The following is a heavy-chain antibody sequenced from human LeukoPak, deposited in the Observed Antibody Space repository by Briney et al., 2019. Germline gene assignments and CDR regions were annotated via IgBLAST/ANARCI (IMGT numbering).Heavy chain of an antibody. D-gene: IGHD5-18*01. CDR3: AIGVSGNSYVNPLFDY. J-gene: IGHJ4*02. V-gene: IGHV1-69-2*01. CDR2: VDPKDGAT. CDR1: GFTLTEFY. Sequence: ASLKVSCEPSGFTLTEFYMHCVQQAPRSGREWMRRVDPKDGATVTAGRFKVKVTINADPSIDTAYMKLSILRPEDTAVYYWAIGVSGNSYVNPLFDYWGQGTLVTVSS.